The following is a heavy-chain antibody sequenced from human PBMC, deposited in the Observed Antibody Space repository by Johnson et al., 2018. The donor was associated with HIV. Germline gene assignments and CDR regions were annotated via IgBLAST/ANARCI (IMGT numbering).Heavy chain of an antibody. Sequence: VQLVESGGGVVQPGKSLTLSCVGSGLSFSNFGIHWVRQAPGKGLEWVAVIWYDGSNKYYADSVKGRFTISRDNSKNTLYLQMNSRNAEDTAVYYCARDGMAATKANIWGKATMVTVSS. CDR2: IWYDGSNK. V-gene: IGHV3-33*08. CDR1: GLSFSNFG. CDR3: ARDGMAATKANI. D-gene: IGHD1-14*01. J-gene: IGHJ3*02.